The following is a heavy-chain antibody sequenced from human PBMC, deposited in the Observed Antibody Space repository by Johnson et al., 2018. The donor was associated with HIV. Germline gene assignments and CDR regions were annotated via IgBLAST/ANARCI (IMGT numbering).Heavy chain of an antibody. CDR2: LNWNGGNT. V-gene: IGHV3-20*04. J-gene: IGHJ3*01. Sequence: VQLVESGGGLVQPGRSLRLSCAASGFTFDDYGMSWVRQAPGKGLEWVSGLNWNGGNTNYADSVKGRFAISRDNAKNSLYLQMNSLRAEDTAFYYCARVSRLGDIAVLSDAFDLWGQGTMVTVSS. CDR3: ARVSRLGDIAVLSDAFDL. D-gene: IGHD6-19*01. CDR1: GFTFDDYG.